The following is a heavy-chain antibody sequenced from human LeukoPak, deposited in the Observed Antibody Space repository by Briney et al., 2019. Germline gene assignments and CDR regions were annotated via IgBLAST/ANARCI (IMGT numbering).Heavy chain of an antibody. Sequence: GGSLRLSCEASGFTFSTYWMSWVRQAPGKGLEWVANIKQDGSEKYYVDSVKGRLTTSRDNAKNSLYLQMNSLRAEDTAMYYCARDSAGNDYWGQGTLVTVSS. J-gene: IGHJ4*02. CDR3: ARDSAGNDY. CDR2: IKQDGSEK. D-gene: IGHD6-13*01. CDR1: GFTFSTYW. V-gene: IGHV3-7*01.